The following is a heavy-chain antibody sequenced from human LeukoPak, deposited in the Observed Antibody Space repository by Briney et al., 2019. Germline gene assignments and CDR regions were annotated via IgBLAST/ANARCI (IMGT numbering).Heavy chain of an antibody. CDR2: IRHSGTT. V-gene: IGHV4-38-2*02. Sequence: SETLSLTCTVSGYSISSGYYWGWIRQPPGKGLEWIGTIRHSGTTYYNPSLKSRVTISIDSSKNQFSLKLSSVTAADTAVYYCARVDSSSWYDYYYMDVWGKGATVTVSS. D-gene: IGHD6-13*01. CDR3: ARVDSSSWYDYYYMDV. J-gene: IGHJ6*03. CDR1: GYSISSGYY.